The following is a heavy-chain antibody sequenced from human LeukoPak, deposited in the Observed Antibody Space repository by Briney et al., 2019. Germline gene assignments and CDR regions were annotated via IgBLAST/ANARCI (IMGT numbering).Heavy chain of an antibody. CDR1: GFTFSHFW. Sequence: PGGSLRLSCAASGFTFSHFWMSWVRQAPGKGLEWVAYIKKTGSETYYVDSVKGRFTITRDNTKNSLYLQMNSLRAEDTAVYYCARDSGYDPYFDYWGQGTLVTVSS. V-gene: IGHV3-7*03. CDR3: ARDSGYDPYFDY. CDR2: IKKTGSET. J-gene: IGHJ4*02. D-gene: IGHD5-12*01.